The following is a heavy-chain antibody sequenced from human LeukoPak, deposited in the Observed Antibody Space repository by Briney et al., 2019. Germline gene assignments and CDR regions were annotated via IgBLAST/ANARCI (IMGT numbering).Heavy chain of an antibody. V-gene: IGHV1-69*05. J-gene: IGHJ3*02. CDR2: IIPIFGTA. CDR1: GGTFSSYA. D-gene: IGHD5-18*01. Sequence: SVKVSCKASGGTFSSYAVSWVRQAPGQGLEWMGGIIPIFGTANYAQKSQGRVTITTDESTSTAYMELSSLRSEDTAVYYCARDVDTATNGAFDIWGQGTMVTVSS. CDR3: ARDVDTATNGAFDI.